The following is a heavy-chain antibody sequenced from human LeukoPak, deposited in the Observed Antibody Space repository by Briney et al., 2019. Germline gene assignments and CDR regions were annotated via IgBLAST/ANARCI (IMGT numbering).Heavy chain of an antibody. CDR2: VSWNGSRT. Sequence: PGGSLRLSCAASGFTFSNSDMNWVQQAAGKGLEWVSGVSWNGSRTHYADSVKGRFIISRDNSRNTLYLQTNSLRAEDTAVYYCRRPCGGDRDYYYYGMDVWGQGTTVTVSS. V-gene: IGHV3-35*01. D-gene: IGHD2-21*02. CDR1: GFTFSNSD. CDR3: RRPCGGDRDYYYYGMDV. J-gene: IGHJ6*02.